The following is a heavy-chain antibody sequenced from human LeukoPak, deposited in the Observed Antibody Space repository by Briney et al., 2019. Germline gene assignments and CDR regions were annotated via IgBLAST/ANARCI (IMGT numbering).Heavy chain of an antibody. V-gene: IGHV4-39*07. J-gene: IGHJ4*02. Sequence: SETLSLTCTVSGNSISSSSYYWVWIRQPPGKGLEWIGSINYYGKTYYNPSVKSRVTISVDTSKNQFSLKLSSVTAADTAVYYCARGLKWAHYFDYWGQGTLVTVSS. CDR1: GNSISSSSYY. D-gene: IGHD2-8*01. CDR2: INYYGKT. CDR3: ARGLKWAHYFDY.